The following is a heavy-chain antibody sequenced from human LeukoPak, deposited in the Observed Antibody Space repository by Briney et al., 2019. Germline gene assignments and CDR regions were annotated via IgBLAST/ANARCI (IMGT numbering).Heavy chain of an antibody. V-gene: IGHV4-34*01. CDR1: GGSFSGYY. D-gene: IGHD2-21*01. CDR2: INHSGST. J-gene: IGHJ5*02. CDR3: ARDLFPGRPFDP. Sequence: PSETLSLTCAVYGGSFSGYYWSWIRQPPGKGLEWIGEINHSGSTNYNPSLKSRVTISVDTSKNQFSLKLSSVTAADTAVYYCARDLFPGRPFDPWGQGTLVTVSS.